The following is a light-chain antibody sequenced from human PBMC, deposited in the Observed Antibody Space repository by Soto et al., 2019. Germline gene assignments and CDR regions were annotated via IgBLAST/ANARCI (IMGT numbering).Light chain of an antibody. CDR2: AAS. Sequence: DIQMTQSPSSLTASVGDRVAITCRASEGIAVWLNWYQQKPGKAPTLLIFAASNLQPGVPSRFHGSGSGTDFTLTIASLQTEDLGSYYCQQSFRAPTFGGGTKVDIK. CDR1: EGIAVW. CDR3: QQSFRAPT. V-gene: IGKV1-39*01. J-gene: IGKJ4*01.